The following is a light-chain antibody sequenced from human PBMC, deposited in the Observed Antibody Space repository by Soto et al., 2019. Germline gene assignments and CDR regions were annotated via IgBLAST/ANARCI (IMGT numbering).Light chain of an antibody. CDR1: NSDVNY. Sequence: QSALTQPASVSGAPGQSITISCTGTNSDVNYVSWHQQHPAKAPKLMIYEVINRSSGVSTRFSGSKSGNTASLTISGLQAEDEADYYCSSSTSSNTFVFGTGTMVIVL. CDR2: EVI. J-gene: IGLJ1*01. CDR3: SSSTSSNTFV. V-gene: IGLV2-14*01.